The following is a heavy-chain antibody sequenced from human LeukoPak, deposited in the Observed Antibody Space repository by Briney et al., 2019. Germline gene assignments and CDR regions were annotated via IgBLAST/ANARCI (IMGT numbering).Heavy chain of an antibody. V-gene: IGHV3-49*04. CDR2: IRKKVYGGTA. CDR3: TREGD. J-gene: IGHJ4*02. CDR1: GFTFGAYG. Sequence: GGSLRLSCAASGFTFGAYGMSWVRQAPGKGLEWGGFIRKKVYGGTAEYAASVKGRFIISRDDSKSTAYLQMNSLRPEDTAVYYCTREGDWGQGTLVTVSS.